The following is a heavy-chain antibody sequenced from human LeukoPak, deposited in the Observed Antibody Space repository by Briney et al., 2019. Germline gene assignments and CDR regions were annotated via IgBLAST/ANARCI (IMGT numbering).Heavy chain of an antibody. CDR2: IYYSGST. J-gene: IGHJ4*02. V-gene: IGHV4-31*03. CDR3: ARGIPPDIVVVVAAGFDY. Sequence: SETLSLTCTVSGGSISSGGYYWSWIRQHPGKGLEWIGYIYYSGSTYYNPSLKSRVTISVDTSKNQFSLKLSSVTAADTAVYYCARGIPPDIVVVVAAGFDYWGQGTLVTVSS. CDR1: GGSISSGGYY. D-gene: IGHD2-15*01.